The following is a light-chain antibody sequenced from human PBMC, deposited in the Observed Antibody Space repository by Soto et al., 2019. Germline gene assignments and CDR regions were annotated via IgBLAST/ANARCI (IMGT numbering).Light chain of an antibody. V-gene: IGKV3-15*01. CDR1: QSVSSN. CDR3: QQHNDWPT. J-gene: IGKJ1*01. CDR2: DAS. Sequence: EIVVTQSPATLSVSPGERATLSCRASQSVSSNLGWYQQKPGQATRLLIYDASTRATGIPARFSGSGSGTEFTLTISSLQSEEFALYYCQQHNDWPTFGQGTKVDIK.